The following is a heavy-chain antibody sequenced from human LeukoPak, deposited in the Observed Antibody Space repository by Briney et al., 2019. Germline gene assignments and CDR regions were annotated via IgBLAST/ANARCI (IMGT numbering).Heavy chain of an antibody. CDR1: GINSRTSW. Sequence: GSLRLSCTASGINSRTSWMSWVRQSPGKGLEFLANIKYDGTVKNYVDSVKGRFTISRDNPKNSMYLQMDSLRAEDTAVYYCARDPDSSSFDYWGQGALVTVSS. CDR3: ARDPDSSSFDY. V-gene: IGHV3-7*01. J-gene: IGHJ4*02. CDR2: IKYDGTVK. D-gene: IGHD6-13*01.